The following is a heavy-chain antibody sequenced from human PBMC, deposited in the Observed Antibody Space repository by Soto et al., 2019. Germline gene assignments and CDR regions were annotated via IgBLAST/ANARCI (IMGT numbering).Heavy chain of an antibody. CDR3: VRSAQSIAAGGDDEFDI. Sequence: QVQLVQSGAEVRKPGSSVKVTCKVTGGTFSTFAMSWVRQAPGQGLEWMGGIIPMVGSAHSAQKFQGRFSITADERTSTAYMELSSLRYEDTAVYYCVRSAQSIAAGGDDEFDIWGQGTLVTVSS. CDR2: IIPMVGSA. D-gene: IGHD6-13*01. CDR1: GGTFSTFA. V-gene: IGHV1-69*12. J-gene: IGHJ3*02.